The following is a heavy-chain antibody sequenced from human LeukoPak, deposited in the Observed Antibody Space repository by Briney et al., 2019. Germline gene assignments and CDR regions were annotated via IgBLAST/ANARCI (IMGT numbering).Heavy chain of an antibody. D-gene: IGHD3-9*01. V-gene: IGHV1-46*01. CDR2: INPSGGST. J-gene: IGHJ4*02. CDR3: ARTYYDILTGYYAYFDY. Sequence: GASVKVSCKASGYSFTGYYIHWVRQAPGQGLEWMGIINPSGGSTSYAQKFQGRVTMTRDTSASTVYMELSSLRSEDTAVYYCARTYYDILTGYYAYFDYWGQGTLVTVSS. CDR1: GYSFTGYY.